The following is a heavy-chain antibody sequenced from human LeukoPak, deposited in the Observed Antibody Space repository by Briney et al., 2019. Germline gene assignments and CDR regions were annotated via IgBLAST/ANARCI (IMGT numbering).Heavy chain of an antibody. D-gene: IGHD2-15*01. CDR1: GFTFSSYG. CDR2: ISYDGSNK. V-gene: IGHV3-30*18. Sequence: GGSLRLSCAASGFTFSSYGMHWVRQAPGKGLEWVAVISYDGSNKYYADSVKGRFTISRDNSKNTLYLQMNSLRAEDTAMYYCAKDRIYCSGGSCLTTDAFDIWGQGTMVTVSS. CDR3: AKDRIYCSGGSCLTTDAFDI. J-gene: IGHJ3*02.